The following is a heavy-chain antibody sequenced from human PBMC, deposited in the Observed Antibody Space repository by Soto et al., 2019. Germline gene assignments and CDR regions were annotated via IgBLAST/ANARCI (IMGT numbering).Heavy chain of an antibody. J-gene: IGHJ3*02. V-gene: IGHV3-30*18. CDR2: ISYDGSNK. CDR3: AKEFGIYYDSSGYYDAFDI. D-gene: IGHD3-22*01. CDR1: GFTFSSYG. Sequence: GGSLRLSCAASGFTFSSYGMHWVRQAPGKGLEWVAVISYDGSNKYYADYVKGRFTNSRDNSKNTLYLQMNSLRAEDTDVYFCAKEFGIYYDSSGYYDAFDIWGQGTMVTVSS.